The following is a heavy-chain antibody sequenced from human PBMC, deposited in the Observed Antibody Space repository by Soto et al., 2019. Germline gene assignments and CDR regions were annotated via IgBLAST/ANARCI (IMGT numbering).Heavy chain of an antibody. D-gene: IGHD2-2*01. Sequence: PSETLSLTCAVYGGSFSGYYWSWIRQPPGKGLEWIGEINHSGSTNYNPSLKSRVTISVDTSKNQFSLKLSSVTAADTAVYYCARREYQLPRRVCWFDPWGQGTLVT. CDR3: ARREYQLPRRVCWFDP. CDR1: GGSFSGYY. CDR2: INHSGST. V-gene: IGHV4-34*01. J-gene: IGHJ5*02.